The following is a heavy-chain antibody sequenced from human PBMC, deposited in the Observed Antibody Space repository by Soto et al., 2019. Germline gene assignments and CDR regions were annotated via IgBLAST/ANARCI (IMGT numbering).Heavy chain of an antibody. J-gene: IGHJ6*02. CDR1: GFTVSNNH. D-gene: IGHD2-15*01. CDR2: IYSGGRT. CDR3: ARERVVGRSGHRIYYYGMDV. V-gene: IGHV3-66*01. Sequence: EVQLVESGGGLVQPGGSLRLSCAASGFTVSNNHMNWVRQAPWNGLEWISVIYSGGRTYYTDSVKGRFTISRDTSKNTLYLQMNSLRAEDTSLYFCARERVVGRSGHRIYYYGMDVWGQGTTVTVSS.